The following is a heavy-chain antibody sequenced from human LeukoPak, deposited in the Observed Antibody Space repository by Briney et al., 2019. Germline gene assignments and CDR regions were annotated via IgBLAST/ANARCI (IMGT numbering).Heavy chain of an antibody. V-gene: IGHV2-70*04. CDR2: IDWDDDK. J-gene: IGHJ3*02. Sequence: SGPTLLNPTQTLTPTCTFSGISLSTSGMRVSWIRQPPGKALEWLALIDWDDDKFYSTSLKTRLTISKDTSKNQVVLTMSNMDPVDTATYYCTRIGFFYDSSGYSGAFDIWGQGTMVIVSS. CDR1: GISLSTSGMR. CDR3: TRIGFFYDSSGYSGAFDI. D-gene: IGHD3-22*01.